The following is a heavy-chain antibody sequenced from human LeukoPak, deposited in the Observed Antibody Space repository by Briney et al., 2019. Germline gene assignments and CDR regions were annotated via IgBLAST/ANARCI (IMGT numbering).Heavy chain of an antibody. Sequence: SQTLSLTCAISGDSVSSNSADWNWIRQSPSRGLEWLGRTYYRSEWYNDSAVSVKSRITINPDTSKNQFSLQLNSVTPEVTAVYYCARGPGLRMGAFDICGQGTVVSVSS. D-gene: IGHD4-17*01. J-gene: IGHJ3*02. CDR2: TYYRSEWYN. CDR3: ARGPGLRMGAFDI. V-gene: IGHV6-1*01. CDR1: GDSVSSNSAD.